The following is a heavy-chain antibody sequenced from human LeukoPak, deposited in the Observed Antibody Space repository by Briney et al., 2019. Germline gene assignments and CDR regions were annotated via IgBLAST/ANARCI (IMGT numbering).Heavy chain of an antibody. CDR3: ARDTGSGHCSGNWCRAAFDV. CDR2: IYSGDNS. D-gene: IGHD2-15*01. V-gene: IGHV3-53*01. J-gene: IGHJ3*01. CDR1: GFSVGTNY. Sequence: GGSLRLSCVMSGFSVGTNYMTWVRQAPGKGLEWVSVIYSGDNSYYADSVKGRFTISRDTLKNTLYLQMNSLRAEDTAVYYCARDTGSGHCSGNWCRAAFDVWGQGTMVTVSS.